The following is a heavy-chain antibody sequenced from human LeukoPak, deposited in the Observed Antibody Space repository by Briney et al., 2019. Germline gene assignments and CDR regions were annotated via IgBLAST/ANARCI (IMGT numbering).Heavy chain of an antibody. J-gene: IGHJ4*02. Sequence: ASVKVSCKASGYTFTGYYMHWVRQAPGQGLEWMGWINPNSGGTNYAQKFQGRVTITADKSTSTAYMELSSLRSEDTAVYYCASEGHIVVVTAIRQPQYYFDYWGQGTLVTVSS. CDR3: ASEGHIVVVTAIRQPQYYFDY. D-gene: IGHD2-21*02. V-gene: IGHV1-2*02. CDR2: INPNSGGT. CDR1: GYTFTGYY.